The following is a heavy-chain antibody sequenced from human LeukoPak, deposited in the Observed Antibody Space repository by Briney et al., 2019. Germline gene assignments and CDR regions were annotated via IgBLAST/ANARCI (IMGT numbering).Heavy chain of an antibody. V-gene: IGHV3-64*01. CDR3: ARTLNFDWSYFDY. CDR1: GFTFSSYA. J-gene: IGHJ4*02. CDR2: ISSNGGST. D-gene: IGHD3-9*01. Sequence: GGSLRLSCAASGFTFSSYAMHWVRQAPGKGLEYVSAISSNGGSTYYANSVKGRLTISRDNFKNTLYLQMGSLRAEDMAVYYCARTLNFDWSYFDYWGQGTLVTVSS.